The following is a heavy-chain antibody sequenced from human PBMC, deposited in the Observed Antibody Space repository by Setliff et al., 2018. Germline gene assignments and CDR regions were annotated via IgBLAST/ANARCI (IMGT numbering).Heavy chain of an antibody. V-gene: IGHV3-48*01. CDR1: GFTFSSYW. CDR2: ISSSSTTI. J-gene: IGHJ6*03. Sequence: GGSLRLSCAASGFTFSSYWMHWVRQAPGKGLEWLSYISSSSTTIYYADSVKGRFTVSRDNAKNSLYLQMNSLRADDAAVYYCARVIYFYYMDVWGKGTTVTVSS. CDR3: ARVIYFYYMDV.